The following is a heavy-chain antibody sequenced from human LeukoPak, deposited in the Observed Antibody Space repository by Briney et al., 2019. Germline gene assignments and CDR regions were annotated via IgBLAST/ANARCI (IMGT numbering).Heavy chain of an antibody. Sequence: PSETLSLTCTVSGGSISSGGYYWSWIRQHPGKGLEWIGYIYYSGSTYYNPSLKSRVTISVDTSKNQFSLKLRSVTAADTAVYYCARDSYSWFDPWGQGTLVTVSS. CDR3: ARDSYSWFDP. CDR2: IYYSGST. CDR1: GGSISSGGYY. V-gene: IGHV4-61*08. J-gene: IGHJ5*02.